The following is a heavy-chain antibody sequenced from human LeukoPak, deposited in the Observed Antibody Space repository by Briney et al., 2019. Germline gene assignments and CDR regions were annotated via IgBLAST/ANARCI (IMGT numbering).Heavy chain of an antibody. Sequence: KTSETLSLTCTVSGGSISSGGYYWCWIRQHPGKGLEWIGYIYYSGSTYYNPSLKSRVTISVDTSENQFSLKLSSVTAADTAVYYCARELRLDCSGGSCYSGWFDPWGQGTLVTVSS. D-gene: IGHD2-15*01. CDR3: ARELRLDCSGGSCYSGWFDP. CDR2: IYYSGST. V-gene: IGHV4-31*03. CDR1: GGSISSGGYY. J-gene: IGHJ5*02.